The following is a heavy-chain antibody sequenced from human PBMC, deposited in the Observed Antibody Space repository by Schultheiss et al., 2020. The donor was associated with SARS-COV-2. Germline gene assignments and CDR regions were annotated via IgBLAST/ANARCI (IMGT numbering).Heavy chain of an antibody. CDR2: IYSGGST. CDR3: ARDNIAAAGLSFDY. D-gene: IGHD6-13*01. CDR1: GFTFSSNY. V-gene: IGHV3-66*01. Sequence: GGSLRLSCAASGFTFSSNYMSWVRQAPGKGLEWVSVIYSGGSTYYADSVKGRFTISRDNSKNTLYLQMNSLRAEDTAVYYCARDNIAAAGLSFDYWGQGTLVTVSS. J-gene: IGHJ4*02.